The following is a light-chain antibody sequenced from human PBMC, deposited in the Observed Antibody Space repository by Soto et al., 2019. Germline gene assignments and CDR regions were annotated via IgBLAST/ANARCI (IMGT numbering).Light chain of an antibody. Sequence: QSALTQPPSASGSPGQSVAISCTGTSSDVGGYDYGSWYQQHPGKAPKLMIYDVTKRASGVPDRFSGSKSGNTASLTVSGLQAEDDADYYCSSYAGTHIVFGTGTKLTVL. CDR1: SSDVGGYDY. J-gene: IGLJ1*01. V-gene: IGLV2-8*01. CDR3: SSYAGTHIV. CDR2: DVT.